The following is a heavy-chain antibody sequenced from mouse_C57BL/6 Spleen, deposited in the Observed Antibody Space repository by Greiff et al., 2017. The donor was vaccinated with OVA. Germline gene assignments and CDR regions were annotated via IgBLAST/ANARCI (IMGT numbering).Heavy chain of an antibody. V-gene: IGHV1-55*01. CDR3: ARGTTVVEDAMDY. J-gene: IGHJ4*01. Sequence: QVQLQQPGAELVKPGASVKMSCKASGYTFTSYWITWVKQRPGQGLEWIGDIYPGSGSTNYNEKFKSKATLTVDTSSSTAYMQLSSLTSEDSAVYDCARGTTVVEDAMDYWGQGTSVTVSS. D-gene: IGHD1-1*01. CDR1: GYTFTSYW. CDR2: IYPGSGST.